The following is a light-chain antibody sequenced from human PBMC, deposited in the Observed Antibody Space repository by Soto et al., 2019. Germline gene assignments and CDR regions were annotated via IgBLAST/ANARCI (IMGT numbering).Light chain of an antibody. V-gene: IGKV1-6*01. CDR2: AAS. Sequence: IQMTQSPSPLSASVGDSVTITCRASQGISRYLSWYQQKPGRAPKLLISAASSLQSGVPSRFSGSGSGTDFTLTISSLQPEDFATYYCLQDYNYSWTFGQGTKVDIK. CDR3: LQDYNYSWT. J-gene: IGKJ1*01. CDR1: QGISRY.